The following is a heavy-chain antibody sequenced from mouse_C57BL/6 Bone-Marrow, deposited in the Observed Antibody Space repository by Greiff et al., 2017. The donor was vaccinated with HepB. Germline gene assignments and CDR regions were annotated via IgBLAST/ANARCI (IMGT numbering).Heavy chain of an antibody. CDR2: IYPGDGDT. V-gene: IGHV1-82*01. CDR1: GYAFSSSW. J-gene: IGHJ4*01. Sequence: VQLQQSGPELVKPGASVKISCKASGYAFSSSWMNWVKQRPGKGLEWIGRIYPGDGDTNYNGKFKGKATLTADKSSSTAYMQLSSLTSEDSAVYFCARRFTAVVADYAMDYWGQGTSVTVSS. CDR3: ARRFTAVVADYAMDY. D-gene: IGHD1-1*01.